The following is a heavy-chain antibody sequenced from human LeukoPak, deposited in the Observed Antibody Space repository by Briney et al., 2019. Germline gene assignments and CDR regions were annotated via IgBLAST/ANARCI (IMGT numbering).Heavy chain of an antibody. J-gene: IGHJ4*02. D-gene: IGHD3-22*01. CDR1: GYSISSGYY. Sequence: SETLSLTCAVSGYSISSGYYWGWIRQPPGKGLEWIGSIYHSGSTYYNPSLKSRVTISVDTSKNQFSLKLSSVTAADTAVYYCAITEDSSGYYEDYWGQGTLVTVSS. CDR3: AITEDSSGYYEDY. V-gene: IGHV4-38-2*01. CDR2: IYHSGST.